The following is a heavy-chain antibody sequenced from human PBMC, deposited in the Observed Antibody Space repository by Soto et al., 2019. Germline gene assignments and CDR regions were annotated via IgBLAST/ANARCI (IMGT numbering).Heavy chain of an antibody. J-gene: IGHJ6*02. D-gene: IGHD1-1*01. V-gene: IGHV1-69*06. CDR3: ARGRAGFLHRTSNYYGMDV. Sequence: QVQLVQSGAEVKKPGSSVKVSCKASGGTFSSYAISWVRQAPGQGLEWMGGIIPIFGTANYAQKFQGRVTITADKSTSTAYMELSSLRSEDTAVYYCARGRAGFLHRTSNYYGMDVWGQGTTVTVSS. CDR1: GGTFSSYA. CDR2: IIPIFGTA.